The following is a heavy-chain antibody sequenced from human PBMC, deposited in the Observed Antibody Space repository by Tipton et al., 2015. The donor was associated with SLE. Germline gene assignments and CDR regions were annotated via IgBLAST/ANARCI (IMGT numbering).Heavy chain of an antibody. D-gene: IGHD3-3*01. CDR2: ISGDSSYI. V-gene: IGHV3-21*01. J-gene: IGHJ1*01. CDR1: GFTFSSYT. CDR3: ASDFWSSPSIEYFQH. Sequence: SLRLSCSASGFTFSSYTMNWVRQAPGKGLEWVSSISGDSSYIFYADSLKGRFTISTDHAKNSLYLQMNSLRAEDTAVYYCASDFWSSPSIEYFQHWGQGTLVIVSS.